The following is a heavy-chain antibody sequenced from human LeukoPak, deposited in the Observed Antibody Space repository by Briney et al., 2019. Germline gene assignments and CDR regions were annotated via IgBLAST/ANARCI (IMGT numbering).Heavy chain of an antibody. V-gene: IGHV4-39*07. CDR1: GGSISSSSYY. J-gene: IGHJ3*02. Sequence: SQTLSLTCTVSGGSISSSSYYWGWIRQPPGKGLEWIGSIYYSGSTYYNPSLKSRVTISVDTSKNQFSLKLSSVTAADTAVYYCARVARITDAFDIWGQGTMVTVSS. D-gene: IGHD5-24*01. CDR3: ARVARITDAFDI. CDR2: IYYSGST.